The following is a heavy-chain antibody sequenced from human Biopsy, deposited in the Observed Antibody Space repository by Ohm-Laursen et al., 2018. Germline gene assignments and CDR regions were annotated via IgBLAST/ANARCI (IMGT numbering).Heavy chain of an antibody. CDR1: GGSISSYY. J-gene: IGHJ3*02. CDR2: VYYSGST. CDR3: GRREVVITHDAFDT. D-gene: IGHD3-22*01. V-gene: IGHV4-59*08. Sequence: TLSLTCTVSGGSISSYYWTWIRQPPGKGLEWIGDVYYSGSTNGNPSLKSRVTILVDTSKNQFSLKLNSVTAADTAVYYCGRREVVITHDAFDTWGQGTMVTVSS.